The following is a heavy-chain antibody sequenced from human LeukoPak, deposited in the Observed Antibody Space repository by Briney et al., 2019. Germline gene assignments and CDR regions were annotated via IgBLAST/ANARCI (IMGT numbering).Heavy chain of an antibody. CDR2: IDYSGST. CDR1: GDASSRSRYY. J-gene: IGHJ5*02. V-gene: IGHV4-39*07. CDR3: AREGEAYYYGPWWFDP. Sequence: SETLSLTCTVSGDASSRSRYYWGWIRQSPGKGLEWIGSIDYSGSTNYNPSLKSRVTISVDTTKNQFSLKLSSVTAADTAVYYCAREGEAYYYGPWWFDPWGQGTLVTVSS. D-gene: IGHD3-10*01.